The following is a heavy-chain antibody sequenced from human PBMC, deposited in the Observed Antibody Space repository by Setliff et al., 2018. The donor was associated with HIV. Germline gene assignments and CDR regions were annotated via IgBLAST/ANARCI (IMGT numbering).Heavy chain of an antibody. CDR2: IYYTGTT. Sequence: PSETLSLTCTVSGGSISSTYWSWIRQPPGKGLEWIGYIYYTGTTNYNPSFKSGVTISLDTSKTQFSLKLSSVTAADTAVYYCARGQPQGGGTYWSAFDIWGQGTMVTVSS. V-gene: IGHV4-59*01. D-gene: IGHD1-26*01. J-gene: IGHJ3*02. CDR3: ARGQPQGGGTYWSAFDI. CDR1: GGSISSTY.